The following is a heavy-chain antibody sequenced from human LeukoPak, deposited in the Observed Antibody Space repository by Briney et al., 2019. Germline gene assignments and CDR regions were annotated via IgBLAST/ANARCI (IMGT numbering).Heavy chain of an antibody. V-gene: IGHV3-7*04. J-gene: IGHJ4*02. CDR1: GFTFSSFW. Sequence: PGGSLRLSCAASGFTFSSFWMSWVRQAPGNGREWVANINPVGSDSAYVDSVRGRFTISRDNAKNSLYLQMNTVRDADTAVYYCARDNAAVPGGDYWGQGTLVTVSS. D-gene: IGHD6-13*01. CDR2: INPVGSDS. CDR3: ARDNAAVPGGDY.